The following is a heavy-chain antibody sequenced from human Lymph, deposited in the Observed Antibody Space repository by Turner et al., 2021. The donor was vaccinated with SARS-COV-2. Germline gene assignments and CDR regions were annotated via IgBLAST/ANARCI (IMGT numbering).Heavy chain of an antibody. CDR3: AKGRSVYRSSSLNY. J-gene: IGHJ4*02. D-gene: IGHD6-13*01. CDR2: IIGSGGST. CDR1: GFTFSSSA. V-gene: IGHV3-23*01. Sequence: VQLLESGGGFVQPGGSLRFSRPAPGFTFSSSALSWVRRAPGKGLEGGSAIIGSGGSTYYAASVKGRFTISRDNSKNTLYLQMNSLRAEDTAVYYCAKGRSVYRSSSLNYWGQGTLVTVSS.